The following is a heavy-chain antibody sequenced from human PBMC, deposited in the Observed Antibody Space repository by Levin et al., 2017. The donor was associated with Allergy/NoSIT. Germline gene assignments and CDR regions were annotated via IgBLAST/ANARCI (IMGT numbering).Heavy chain of an antibody. CDR2: ISGNGATT. V-gene: IGHV3-23*01. CDR3: ARKSLSGIYAY. Sequence: LSLTCEASGFSFSTYAMSWVSQAPGKGLEWVSGISGNGATTYYADSVKGRFTISRGNSKNTLYMDMTSLRADDTAVYFCARKSLSGIYAYWGQGSPVTVSS. D-gene: IGHD3-10*01. J-gene: IGHJ4*02. CDR1: GFSFSTYA.